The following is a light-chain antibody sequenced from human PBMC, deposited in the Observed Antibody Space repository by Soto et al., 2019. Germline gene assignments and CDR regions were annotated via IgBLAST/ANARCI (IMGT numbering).Light chain of an antibody. CDR2: RSS. J-gene: IGKJ4*01. CDR3: QQNSSSPLT. CDR1: QSIGMF. Sequence: DIQMTQSPSSLSASVGDTVTITCRASQSIGMFSRWYQQKPGKAPNLLIYRSSTLHNGVPSRFSGSGSGTYLTLTIRSLQLEAFAPYCCQQNSSSPLTFGGGTKVEIK. V-gene: IGKV1-39*01.